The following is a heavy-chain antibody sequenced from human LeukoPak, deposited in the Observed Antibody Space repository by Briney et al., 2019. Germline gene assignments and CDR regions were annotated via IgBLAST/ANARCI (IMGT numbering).Heavy chain of an antibody. J-gene: IGHJ6*03. CDR1: GFTFSSYG. Sequence: GGSLRLSCAASGFTFSSYGMHWVRQAPGKGLEWVAFIRYDGSNKYYADSVKGRFTISRDNSKKTLYLQMNSLRAEDTAVYYCAKDPVRGTPMLPYYYYMDVWGKGTTVTVSS. CDR2: IRYDGSNK. V-gene: IGHV3-30*02. D-gene: IGHD5-18*01. CDR3: AKDPVRGTPMLPYYYYMDV.